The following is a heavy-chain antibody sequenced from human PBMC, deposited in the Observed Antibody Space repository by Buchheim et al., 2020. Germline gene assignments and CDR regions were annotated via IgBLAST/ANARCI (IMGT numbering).Heavy chain of an antibody. CDR2: ISSSGSTI. D-gene: IGHD2-15*01. CDR3: AKRPLRRYCSGGSCFTHYYYYGMDV. V-gene: IGHV3-48*03. Sequence: EVQLVESGGGLVQPGGSLRLSCAASGFTFSSYEMNWVRQAPGKGLEWVSYISSSGSTIYYADSVKGRFTISRDNAKNSLYLQMNSLRAEDTAVYYCAKRPLRRYCSGGSCFTHYYYYGMDVWGQGTT. J-gene: IGHJ6*02. CDR1: GFTFSSYE.